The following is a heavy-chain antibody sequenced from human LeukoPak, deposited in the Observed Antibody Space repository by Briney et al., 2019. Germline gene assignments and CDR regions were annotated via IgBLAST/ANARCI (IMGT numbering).Heavy chain of an antibody. CDR1: GGTFSSYA. J-gene: IGHJ3*02. V-gene: IGHV1-69*06. CDR2: IIPIFGTA. D-gene: IGHD1-26*01. CDR3: ARDLSSGMSAFDI. Sequence: GASVKVSCKASGGTFSSYAISWVRQAPGQGLEWMGGIIPIFGTANYAQKFQGRVTITADKSTSTAYMELSSLGSEDTAVYYCARDLSSGMSAFDIWGQGTMVTVSS.